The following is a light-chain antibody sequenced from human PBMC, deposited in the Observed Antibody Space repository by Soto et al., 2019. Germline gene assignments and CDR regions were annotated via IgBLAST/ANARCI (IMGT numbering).Light chain of an antibody. V-gene: IGKV3-20*01. CDR2: GAS. Sequence: EIVLTQSPGTLSLSQGERATLSCRASPSVSFSYLAWCQQKPGQAPRLLIYGASSRATGIPDRFSGSGSGTDFTLTISRLEPEDFAVYYCQQYGSSPRTFGQGTKLEIK. CDR3: QQYGSSPRT. J-gene: IGKJ2*01. CDR1: PSVSFSY.